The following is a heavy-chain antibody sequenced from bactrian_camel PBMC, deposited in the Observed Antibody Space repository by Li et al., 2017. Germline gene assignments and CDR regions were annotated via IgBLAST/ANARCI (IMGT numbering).Heavy chain of an antibody. CDR1: GYTYNHYC. V-gene: IGHV3S63*01. D-gene: IGHD5*01. CDR2: IIDTDGST. J-gene: IGHJ4*01. Sequence: HVQLVESGGGSVKAGGSLTLRCVASGYTYNHYCMGWFRLAPGKEREGVAIIDTDGSTFYADSVAGRFTISQDNSKNTLSLQMNSLKPEDTAMYYCAARLGSSWCGLTELPYASWGQGTQVTVS. CDR3: AARLGSSWCGLTELPYAS.